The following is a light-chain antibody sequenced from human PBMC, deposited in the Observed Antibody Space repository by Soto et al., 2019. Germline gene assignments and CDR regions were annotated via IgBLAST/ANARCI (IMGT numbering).Light chain of an antibody. CDR3: EDYHSAAWT. J-gene: IGKJ1*01. V-gene: IGKV1-27*01. Sequence: IQMTQSPSTLSASVGDRVTITCRTSQGISNLLAWYQQKPGKVPNLLVYGASTLQSGVPARFSCSGSGTDMTRTTSSLRPEDIESDYCEDYHSAAWTFGQGTTVEVK. CDR2: GAS. CDR1: QGISNL.